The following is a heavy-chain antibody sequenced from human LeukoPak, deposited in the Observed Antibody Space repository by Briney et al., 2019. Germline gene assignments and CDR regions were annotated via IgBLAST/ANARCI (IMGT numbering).Heavy chain of an antibody. D-gene: IGHD2-15*01. CDR3: AGRHCSGGGCYFAGADPFDY. J-gene: IGHJ4*02. CDR2: IASDGSST. Sequence: PGGSLRLSCAASGFTFSSYWMSWVRQAPGKGLVWVSRIASDGSSTTYADSVKGRFSISRDNAKNTLYLQMNSLRAEDTAVYFCAGRHCSGGGCYFAGADPFDYWGQGTLVTVSS. V-gene: IGHV3-74*01. CDR1: GFTFSSYW.